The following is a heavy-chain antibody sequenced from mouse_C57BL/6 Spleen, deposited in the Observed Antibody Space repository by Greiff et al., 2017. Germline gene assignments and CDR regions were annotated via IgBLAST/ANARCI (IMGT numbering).Heavy chain of an antibody. J-gene: IGHJ2*01. CDR1: GYTFTSYW. CDR2: IDPSDSYT. D-gene: IGHD1-1*01. V-gene: IGHV1-69*01. Sequence: VQLQQSGAELVMPGASVKLSCKASGYTFTSYWMHWVKQRPGQGLEWIGEIDPSDSYTNYNQKFKGKSTLTVDKSSSTAYMQLSSLTSEDSAVYYCARYYYGIFDYWGQGTTLTVSS. CDR3: ARYYYGIFDY.